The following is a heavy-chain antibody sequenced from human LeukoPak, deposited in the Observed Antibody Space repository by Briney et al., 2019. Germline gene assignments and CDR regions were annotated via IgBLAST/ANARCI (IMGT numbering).Heavy chain of an antibody. J-gene: IGHJ4*02. D-gene: IGHD3-22*01. CDR2: IYYSGTT. Sequence: PSETLSLTCSVSGGSISNFYWSWIRQSPGKGLEWIGFIYYSGTTNYSPSLKSRATISLNTSKNQFSLKLSSVTAADTAIYCAYYDCSAGGCHDYWGRGSLVAVSS. CDR1: GGSISNFY. CDR3: YYDCSAGGCHDY. V-gene: IGHV4-59*01.